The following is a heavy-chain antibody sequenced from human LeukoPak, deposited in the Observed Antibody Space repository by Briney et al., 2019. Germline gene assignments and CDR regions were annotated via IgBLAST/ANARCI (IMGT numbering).Heavy chain of an antibody. CDR2: IYYSGST. V-gene: IGHV4-59*12. J-gene: IGHJ4*02. D-gene: IGHD3-3*01. CDR3: ARAPYYDFWSGYYFDY. CDR1: GGSISSYY. Sequence: SETLSLTCTVSGGSISSYYWSWIRQPPGKGLEWIGYIYYSGSTNYNPSLKSRVTISVDTSKNQLSLKLSSVTAADTAVYYCARAPYYDFWSGYYFDYWGQGTLVTVSS.